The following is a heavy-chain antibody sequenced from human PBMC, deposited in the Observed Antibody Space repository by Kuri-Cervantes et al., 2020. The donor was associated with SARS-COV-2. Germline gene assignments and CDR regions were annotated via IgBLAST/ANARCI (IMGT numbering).Heavy chain of an antibody. CDR1: GGSISSYY. CDR3: ARNQGHYDFWSGYYPSSY. D-gene: IGHD3-3*01. CDR2: IYYSGST. V-gene: IGHV4-59*12. J-gene: IGHJ4*02. Sequence: SETLSLTCTVSGGSISSYYWSWIRQPPGKGLEWIGYIYYSGSTNYNPSLKSRVAISVDTSKNQFSLKLSSVTAADTAVYYCARNQGHYDFWSGYYPSSYWGQGTLVTVSS.